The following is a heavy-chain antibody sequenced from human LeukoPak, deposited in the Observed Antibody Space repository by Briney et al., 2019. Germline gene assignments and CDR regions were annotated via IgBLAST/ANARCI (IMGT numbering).Heavy chain of an antibody. Sequence: GGSLRLSCAASGFTFSSSAMSWVRQAPGKGLEWVSAISNNGGYTYYADSVKGRFTVSRDNSKNTLYLQMKSLRVEDTAVYYCAKVWSYDLVKYFDYWGQGTLVTVSS. J-gene: IGHJ4*02. CDR2: ISNNGGYT. D-gene: IGHD1-26*01. CDR3: AKVWSYDLVKYFDY. CDR1: GFTFSSSA. V-gene: IGHV3-23*01.